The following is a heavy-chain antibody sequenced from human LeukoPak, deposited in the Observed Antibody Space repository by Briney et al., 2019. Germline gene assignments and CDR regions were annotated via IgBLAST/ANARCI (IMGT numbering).Heavy chain of an antibody. V-gene: IGHV1-2*02. CDR2: INPNSGGT. J-gene: IGHJ4*02. CDR3: ARALRKYQLLSTTGHPDY. Sequence: ASVKVSCKASGYTFTGYYMHWVRQAPGQGLEWMGWINPNSGGTNYAQKFQGRVTMTRDTSISTAYMELSSLRSEDTAVYYCARALRKYQLLSTTGHPDYWGQGTLVTVSS. CDR1: GYTFTGYY. D-gene: IGHD2-2*01.